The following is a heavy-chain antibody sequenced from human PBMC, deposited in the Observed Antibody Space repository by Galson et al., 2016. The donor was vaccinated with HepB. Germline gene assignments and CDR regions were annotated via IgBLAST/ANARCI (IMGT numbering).Heavy chain of an antibody. Sequence: SLRLSCAASGFTFSNYAMHWVRQAPGKGLEWVAVISYDGSNKYYADSVKGRFTISRDNSKNTLYLQMNSLRVEDTAVYYCARDLPDYVIYLIQYAFDYWGQGTPVTVSS. V-gene: IGHV3-30-3*01. CDR1: GFTFSNYA. J-gene: IGHJ4*02. CDR3: ARDLPDYVIYLIQYAFDY. CDR2: ISYDGSNK. D-gene: IGHD4-17*01.